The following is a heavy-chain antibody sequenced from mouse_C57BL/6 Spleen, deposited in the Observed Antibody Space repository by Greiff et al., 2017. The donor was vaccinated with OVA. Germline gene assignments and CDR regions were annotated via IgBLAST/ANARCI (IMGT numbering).Heavy chain of an antibody. CDR2: IYPGSGST. CDR3: ARSGAYSNYVWFAY. Sequence: VQLQQPGAELVKPGASVKMSCKASGYTFTSYWITWVKQRPGQGLEWIGDIYPGSGSTNYNEKFKSKATLTVDTSSSTAYMQLSSLTSEDSAVYYCARSGAYSNYVWFAYWGQGTLVTVSA. J-gene: IGHJ3*01. CDR1: GYTFTSYW. D-gene: IGHD2-5*01. V-gene: IGHV1-55*01.